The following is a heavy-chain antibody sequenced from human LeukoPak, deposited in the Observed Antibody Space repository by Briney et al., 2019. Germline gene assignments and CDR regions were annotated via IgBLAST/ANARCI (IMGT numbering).Heavy chain of an antibody. V-gene: IGHV4-59*01. CDR1: GGSISSYY. CDR3: ARDAGYYGMDV. CDR2: IYYSGST. J-gene: IGHJ6*02. Sequence: SETLSLTCTVSGGSISSYYWSWIRQPPGKGLEWIGYIYYSGSTNYNPSLKSRVTISVDTSKNQFSLKLSSVAAADTAVYYCARDAGYYGMDVWGQGTTVTVSS.